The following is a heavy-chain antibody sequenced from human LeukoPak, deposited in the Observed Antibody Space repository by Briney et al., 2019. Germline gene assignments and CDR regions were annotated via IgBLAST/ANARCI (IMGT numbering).Heavy chain of an antibody. CDR3: AKDPATRDGHGAWFDP. CDR2: ISGDGGST. Sequence: GGSLRLSCAASGFTFDDYAIHWVRQAPGKGLKWVSLISGDGGSTYYADSVKGRFTISRDNSKNSLYLQMNSLRTEDTALYYCAKDPATRDGHGAWFDPWGQGTLVAVSS. V-gene: IGHV3-43*02. J-gene: IGHJ5*02. D-gene: IGHD5-24*01. CDR1: GFTFDDYA.